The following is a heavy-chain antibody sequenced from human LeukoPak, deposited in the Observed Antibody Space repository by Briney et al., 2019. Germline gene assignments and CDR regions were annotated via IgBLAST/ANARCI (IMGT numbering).Heavy chain of an antibody. CDR1: GFSFSRYD. J-gene: IGHJ3*02. D-gene: IGHD3-10*01. Sequence: PGGSLRLSCAASGFSFSRYDLSWVRQAPGKGLEWVSSISSSSSYIYYADSVKGRFTISRDNAKNSLYLQMNSLRAEDTAVYYCARDFPILWFGEFDAFDIWGQGTMVTVSS. CDR2: ISSSSSYI. V-gene: IGHV3-21*01. CDR3: ARDFPILWFGEFDAFDI.